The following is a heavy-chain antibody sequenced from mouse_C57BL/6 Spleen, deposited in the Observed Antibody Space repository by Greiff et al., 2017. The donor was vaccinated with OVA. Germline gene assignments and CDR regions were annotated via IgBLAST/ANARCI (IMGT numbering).Heavy chain of an antibody. Sequence: VQLKQPGAELVKPGASVKLSCKASGYTFTSYWMHWVKQRPGRGLEWIGRIDPNSGGTKYNEKFKSKATLTVDKPSSTAYMQLSSLTSEDSAVYYCASYGSSFLYAMDYWGQGTSVTVSS. CDR1: GYTFTSYW. V-gene: IGHV1-72*01. J-gene: IGHJ4*01. CDR3: ASYGSSFLYAMDY. D-gene: IGHD1-1*01. CDR2: IDPNSGGT.